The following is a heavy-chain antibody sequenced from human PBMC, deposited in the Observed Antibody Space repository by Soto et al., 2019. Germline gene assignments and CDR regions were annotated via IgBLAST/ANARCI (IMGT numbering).Heavy chain of an antibody. CDR2: ISDSGTT. Sequence: SETLSLTCTVSGASISSHYWTWIRQAPGKGLEWVGSISDSGTTYYNPSLKSRVTISVDTSSILFSLKLSSVTAADTAVYHCAGGLWFGELGVWFDPWGQGXLVTVYS. CDR3: AGGLWFGELGVWFDP. D-gene: IGHD3-10*01. J-gene: IGHJ5*02. CDR1: GASISSHY. V-gene: IGHV4-59*11.